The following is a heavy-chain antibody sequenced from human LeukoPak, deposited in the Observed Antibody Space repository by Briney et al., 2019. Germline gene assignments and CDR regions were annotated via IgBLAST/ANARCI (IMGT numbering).Heavy chain of an antibody. V-gene: IGHV3-21*01. CDR1: GFTFSSYS. CDR3: ARDQASGSYDAFDI. D-gene: IGHD1-26*01. CDR2: ISSSSSYI. J-gene: IGHJ3*02. Sequence: PGGSLRLSCAASGFTFSSYSMNWVRQAPGKGLEWVSSISSSSSYIYYADSVKGRFTISRDKAKNSLYLQMNSLRAEDTAVYYCARDQASGSYDAFDIWGQGTMVTVSS.